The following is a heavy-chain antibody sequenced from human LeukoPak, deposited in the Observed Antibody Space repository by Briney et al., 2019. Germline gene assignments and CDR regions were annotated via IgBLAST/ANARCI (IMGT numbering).Heavy chain of an antibody. CDR3: ARLEIWSGYDWVADY. Sequence: GASVKVSCKASGYTFTGYYMHWVRQAPGQGLEWMGWINPNSGGTNYAQKFQGRVTMTRDTSISTAYMELSRLRSDDTAVYYCARLEIWSGYDWVADYWGQGTLVTVSS. V-gene: IGHV1-2*02. CDR1: GYTFTGYY. D-gene: IGHD5-12*01. J-gene: IGHJ4*02. CDR2: INPNSGGT.